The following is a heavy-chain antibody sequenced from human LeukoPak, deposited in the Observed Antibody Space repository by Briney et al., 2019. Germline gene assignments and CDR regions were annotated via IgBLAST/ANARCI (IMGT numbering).Heavy chain of an antibody. Sequence: SVKVSCKASGGTFSSYAISWVRQAPGQGLEWMGGIIPIFGTANYAQKFQGRVTITTDESTSTAYMELSSLRSEDTAVYYCARHLTTVVTHFDYWGQGTLVTVSS. J-gene: IGHJ4*02. CDR3: ARHLTTVVTHFDY. V-gene: IGHV1-69*05. CDR1: GGTFSSYA. CDR2: IIPIFGTA. D-gene: IGHD4-23*01.